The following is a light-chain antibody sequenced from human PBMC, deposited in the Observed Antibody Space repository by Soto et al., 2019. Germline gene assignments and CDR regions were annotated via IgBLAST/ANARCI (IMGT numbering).Light chain of an antibody. CDR2: TAS. CDR3: QKYNSAPWT. J-gene: IGKJ1*01. CDR1: QGISNY. V-gene: IGKV1-27*01. Sequence: IQLTQSPSSLSELVGDRFTITCRACQGISNYLAWYQQKPGKVPKLLIYTASPLQSGVPSRFSGSGSGTDFTLTISSLQPEDVATYYCQKYNSAPWTFGQGTKVEIK.